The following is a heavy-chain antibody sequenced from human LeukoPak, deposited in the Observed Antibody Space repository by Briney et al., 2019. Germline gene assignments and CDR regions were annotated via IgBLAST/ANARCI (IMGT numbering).Heavy chain of an antibody. CDR2: INPNSGDT. V-gene: IGHV1-2*02. CDR1: GYTFTGYY. D-gene: IGHD3-16*01. J-gene: IGHJ4*02. CDR3: ARDQDYVWGTPSGY. Sequence: ASVKVSCKASGYTFTGYYMHWVRQAPGQGLEWMGWINPNSGDTHYAQNFQGRVTMTTDTSTSTAYMELRSLRSDDTAVYYCARDQDYVWGTPSGYWGQGTLVTVSS.